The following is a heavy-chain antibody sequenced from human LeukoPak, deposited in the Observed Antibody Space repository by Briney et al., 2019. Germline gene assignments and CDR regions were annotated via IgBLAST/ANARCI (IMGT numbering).Heavy chain of an antibody. Sequence: ASVKVSCKDSGGTFSSYAISWVRQAPGQGLEWMGGIIPIFGTANYAQKFQGRVTITADESTSTAYMELSSLRSEDTAVYYCARDDFYDSSGYYSHYWGQGTLVTVSS. D-gene: IGHD3-22*01. CDR1: GGTFSSYA. J-gene: IGHJ4*02. CDR2: IIPIFGTA. CDR3: ARDDFYDSSGYYSHY. V-gene: IGHV1-69*13.